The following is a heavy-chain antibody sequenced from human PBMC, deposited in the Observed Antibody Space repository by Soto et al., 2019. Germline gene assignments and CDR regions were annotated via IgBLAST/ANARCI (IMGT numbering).Heavy chain of an antibody. CDR3: ARRRGSNGWFDL. V-gene: IGHV1-8*01. CDR1: GYTFINYD. Sequence: QVQLVQSGAEVKKPGASVKVSCKASGYTFINYDIHWVRQATGQGLEWVGWMNPDSGNTGYAQNFQGRVTMTGNTSISSVYMELSSLTSEDTAVYYCARRRGSNGWFDLWGQGTLVTVSS. D-gene: IGHD2-8*01. J-gene: IGHJ5*02. CDR2: MNPDSGNT.